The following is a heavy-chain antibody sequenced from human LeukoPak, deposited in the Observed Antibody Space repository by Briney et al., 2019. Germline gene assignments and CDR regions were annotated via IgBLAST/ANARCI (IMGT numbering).Heavy chain of an antibody. CDR1: GGSFSGYY. D-gene: IGHD6-19*01. J-gene: IGHJ5*02. Sequence: PSETLSLTCAVYGGSFSGYYWSWIREPPGEGVEWIGEMNHSGSTNYNPSLKSRVPIPVDPSKNQFPLKPSSVPAADPAVYYCARVVRIAVAGTNWFDPRGQGTLVTVSS. CDR2: MNHSGST. CDR3: ARVVRIAVAGTNWFDP. V-gene: IGHV4-34*01.